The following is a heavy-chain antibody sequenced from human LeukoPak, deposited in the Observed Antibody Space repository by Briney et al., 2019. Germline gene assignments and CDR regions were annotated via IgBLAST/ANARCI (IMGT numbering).Heavy chain of an antibody. J-gene: IGHJ4*02. CDR3: ARDRDWNSPDYFDF. CDR2: INPSRGNT. CDR1: GYTFSSYY. D-gene: IGHD1/OR15-1a*01. Sequence: ASVKVSCKASGYTFSSYYLHWLRQAPGQGPEWMGIINPSRGNTNYAQKFQGRVTLTRDTSTSTVYMELSSLRSEDTATYYCARDRDWNSPDYFDFWGQGTLVTVSS. V-gene: IGHV1-46*01.